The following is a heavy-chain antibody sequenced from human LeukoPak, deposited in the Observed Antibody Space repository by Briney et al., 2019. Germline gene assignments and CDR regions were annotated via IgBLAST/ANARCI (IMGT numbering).Heavy chain of an antibody. J-gene: IGHJ4*02. CDR2: ISSSGSTI. CDR1: GFTFSDYY. V-gene: IGHV3-11*01. Sequence: PGGSLRLSCAASGFTFSDYYMSWIRQAPGKGLEWVSYISSSGSTIYYADSVKGRFTISRDNAKNSLYLQMNSLRAEETAVYYCARWVVAVPCAPPFDFWGQGTLVTVSS. CDR3: ARWVVAVPCAPPFDF. D-gene: IGHD2-2*01.